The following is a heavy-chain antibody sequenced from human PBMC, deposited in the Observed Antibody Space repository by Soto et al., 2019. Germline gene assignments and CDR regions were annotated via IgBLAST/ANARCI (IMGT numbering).Heavy chain of an antibody. D-gene: IGHD2-2*01. CDR3: ASWYSIVVVPAEYFQH. Sequence: VASVKVSCKVSGYTLTELSMHWVRQAPGKGLEWMGGFDPEDGETIYAQKFQGRVTMTEDTSTDTAYMELSSLRSEDTAVYYCASWYSIVVVPAEYFQHWGQGTLVTVSS. J-gene: IGHJ1*01. CDR2: FDPEDGET. V-gene: IGHV1-24*01. CDR1: GYTLTELS.